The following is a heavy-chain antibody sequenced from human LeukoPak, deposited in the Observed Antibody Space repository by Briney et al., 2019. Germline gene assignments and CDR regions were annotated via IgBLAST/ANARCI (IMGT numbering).Heavy chain of an antibody. CDR3: AKGGYCSGGSCPTVAYGMDV. D-gene: IGHD2-15*01. V-gene: IGHV3-30*02. Sequence: GGSLRLSCAASGFTFSNYAVHWVRQAPGKGLEWVTLIRSDGSNKYYADSVKGRFTISRDNSKNTLYLQMNSLRVEDTAVYYCAKGGYCSGGSCPTVAYGMDVWGQGTTVTVSS. J-gene: IGHJ6*02. CDR1: GFTFSNYA. CDR2: IRSDGSNK.